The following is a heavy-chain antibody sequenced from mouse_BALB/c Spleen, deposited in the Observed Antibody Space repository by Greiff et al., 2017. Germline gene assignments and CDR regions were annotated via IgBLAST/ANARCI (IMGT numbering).Heavy chain of an antibody. Sequence: VQLQESGPELVKPGASVKISCKASGYAFSSSWMNWVKQRPGQGLEWIGRIYPGDGDTNYNGKFKGKATLTADKSSSTAYMQLSSLTSVDSAVYFCAREGFTTATSMDYWGQGTSVTVSS. V-gene: IGHV1-82*01. J-gene: IGHJ4*01. CDR1: GYAFSSSW. CDR3: AREGFTTATSMDY. CDR2: IYPGDGDT. D-gene: IGHD1-2*01.